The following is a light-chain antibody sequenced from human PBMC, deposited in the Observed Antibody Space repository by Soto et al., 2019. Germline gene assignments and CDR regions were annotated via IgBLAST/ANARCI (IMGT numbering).Light chain of an antibody. CDR2: DVS. V-gene: IGLV2-8*01. CDR1: SSDVGGYDF. J-gene: IGLJ3*02. CDR3: SSYEGSNTWV. Sequence: QSALTQPPSASGSPGQSVTISCTGTSSDVGGYDFVSWYQHNPGKAPQLMIFDVSKRPSGVPDRFSGSKSGNTASLTVSGLQAEDEADYYCSSYEGSNTWVFGGGTKVTVL.